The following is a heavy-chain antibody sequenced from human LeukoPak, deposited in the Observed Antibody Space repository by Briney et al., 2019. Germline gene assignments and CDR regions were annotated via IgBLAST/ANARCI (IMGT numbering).Heavy chain of an antibody. CDR1: GFPFDDYA. J-gene: IGHJ6*04. D-gene: IGHD3-10*02. CDR3: AELGITMIGGV. Sequence: GGSLRISCAASGFPFDDYAMLWVRQAPGKGLEWVSFISWHGETTYYADSVKGRFTISRDNAKNSLYLQLNSLRAEDTAVYYCAELGITMIGGVWGKGTTVTISS. V-gene: IGHV3-43D*03. CDR2: ISWHGETT.